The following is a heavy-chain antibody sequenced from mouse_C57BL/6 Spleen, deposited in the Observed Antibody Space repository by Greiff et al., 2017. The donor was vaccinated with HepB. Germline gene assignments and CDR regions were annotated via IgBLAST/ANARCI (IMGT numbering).Heavy chain of an antibody. D-gene: IGHD1-1*01. J-gene: IGHJ4*01. CDR1: GFNIKDYY. V-gene: IGHV14-1*01. CDR3: TTVVAPYAMDY. Sequence: VRLQQSGAELVRPGASVKLSCTASGFNIKDYYMHWVKQRPEQGLEWIGRIDPEDGDTEYAPKFQGKATMTADTSSNTAYLQLSSLTSEDTAVYYCTTVVAPYAMDYWGKGTSVTVSS. CDR2: IDPEDGDT.